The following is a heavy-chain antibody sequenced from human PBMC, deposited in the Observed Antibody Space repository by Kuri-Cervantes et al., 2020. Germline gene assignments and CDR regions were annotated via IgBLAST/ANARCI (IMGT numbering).Heavy chain of an antibody. V-gene: IGHV2-5*02. D-gene: IGHD6-13*01. CDR3: ANRGSSWPYYYYYYMDV. Sequence: SCPTLVKPTQTLTLTCTFSGFSLSTSGVGVGWIRQPPGKTLEWLALIYWDDDKRYSPSLKSRLTITKDTSKNQVVLTMTNMDPVDTATYYCANRGSSWPYYYYYYMDVWGKGTTVTVSS. J-gene: IGHJ6*03. CDR2: IYWDDDK. CDR1: GFSLSTSGVG.